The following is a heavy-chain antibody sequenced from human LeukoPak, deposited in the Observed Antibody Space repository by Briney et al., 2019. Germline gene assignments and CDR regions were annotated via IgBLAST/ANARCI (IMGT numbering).Heavy chain of an antibody. Sequence: GGSLRLSCAASGFTFSSYSVNWVRQAPGKGLEWVSSISSSSSYIYYADSVKGRFTISRDNAKNSLYLQMNSLRAEDTAVYYCAREDYYDSSGYFFSLDYWGQGTLVTVSS. CDR2: ISSSSSYI. CDR3: AREDYYDSSGYFFSLDY. CDR1: GFTFSSYS. V-gene: IGHV3-21*01. D-gene: IGHD3-22*01. J-gene: IGHJ4*02.